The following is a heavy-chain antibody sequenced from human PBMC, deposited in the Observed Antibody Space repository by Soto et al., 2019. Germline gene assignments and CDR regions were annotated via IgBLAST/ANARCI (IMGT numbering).Heavy chain of an antibody. V-gene: IGHV3-33*01. Sequence: GGSLRLSCAASGFTFSSYVMHWVRQAPGKGLEWVAVIWYDGSNKYYADSVKGRFTISRDNSKNTLYLQMNSLRAEDTAVYYCARGYYDSSGYYYYFDYWGQGTLVTVSS. CDR3: ARGYYDSSGYYYYFDY. CDR2: IWYDGSNK. D-gene: IGHD3-22*01. J-gene: IGHJ4*02. CDR1: GFTFSSYV.